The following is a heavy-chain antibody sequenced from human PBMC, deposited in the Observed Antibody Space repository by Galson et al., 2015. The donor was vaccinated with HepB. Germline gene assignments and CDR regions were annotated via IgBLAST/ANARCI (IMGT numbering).Heavy chain of an antibody. J-gene: IGHJ6*02. CDR3: TRDKGGGAEGDYYYGMDV. V-gene: IGHV3-49*04. CDR1: GFTFGDYT. D-gene: IGHD3-16*01. Sequence: SLRLSCAGSGFTFGDYTMSWVRQAPGKGLEWVGFIRSKAYGGTTEHAASVKGRFTISRDDSKSIAYLQMNSLKTEDTAVYYCTRDKGGGAEGDYYYGMDVWGQGTTVTVSS. CDR2: IRSKAYGGTT.